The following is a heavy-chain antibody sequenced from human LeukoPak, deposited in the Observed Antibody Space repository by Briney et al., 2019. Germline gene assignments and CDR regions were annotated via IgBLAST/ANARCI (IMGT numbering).Heavy chain of an antibody. CDR1: GGTFSSYA. CDR3: ARGYYYDSSGYFAY. D-gene: IGHD3-22*01. Sequence: SVKVSCKASGGTFSSYAISWVRQAPGQGLEWMGGIIPIFGTANYAQKFQGRVTITTDESTSTAYMELSSLRSEDTAVYYCARGYYYDSSGYFAYWGQGTQVTVSS. CDR2: IIPIFGTA. V-gene: IGHV1-69*05. J-gene: IGHJ4*02.